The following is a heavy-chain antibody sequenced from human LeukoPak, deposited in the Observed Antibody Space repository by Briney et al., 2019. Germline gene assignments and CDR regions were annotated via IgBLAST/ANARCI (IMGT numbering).Heavy chain of an antibody. CDR3: ARYYGSGRGYYGLAV. Sequence: SGGSLRLSCAASGFTFSTYGMHWVRQAPGKGLEWVAVIYYDGSHNYHEDSVKGRFTISRDNSKNRLYLQMNSLGAEDTAVYYCARYYGSGRGYYGLAVWGQGTTVTVSS. J-gene: IGHJ6*02. V-gene: IGHV3-33*01. CDR2: IYYDGSHN. CDR1: GFTFSTYG. D-gene: IGHD3-10*01.